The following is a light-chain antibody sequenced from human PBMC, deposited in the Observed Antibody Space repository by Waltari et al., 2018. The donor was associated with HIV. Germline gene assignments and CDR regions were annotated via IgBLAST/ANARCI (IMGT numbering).Light chain of an antibody. CDR3: QQYGSSPPYT. V-gene: IGKV3-20*01. CDR2: RAS. Sequence: EIVLTQSTGTLSLSPGESATLSCRASPSVTSRFLAWYQQKPGQAPRLLIYRASSRATGIPDRFSGSGSGTDFTLTISTLEPEDFAVYYCQQYGSSPPYTFGQGTKLEIK. J-gene: IGKJ2*01. CDR1: PSVTSRF.